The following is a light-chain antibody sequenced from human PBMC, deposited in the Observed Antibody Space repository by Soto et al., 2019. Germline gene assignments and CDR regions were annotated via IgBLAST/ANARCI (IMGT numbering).Light chain of an antibody. Sequence: AIRMTQSPSSFSASTGDRVTITCRASQGISSYLAWYQQKPGKAPKLLIYAASTLQSGVPSRFSGSGSGTDFTLTISGLQSEDFATYYCQQYYSSRTFGQGTKVEIK. CDR3: QQYYSSRT. CDR2: AAS. CDR1: QGISSY. V-gene: IGKV1-8*01. J-gene: IGKJ1*01.